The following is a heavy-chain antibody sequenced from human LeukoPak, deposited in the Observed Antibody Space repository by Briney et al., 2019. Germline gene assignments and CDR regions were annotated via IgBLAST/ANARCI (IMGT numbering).Heavy chain of an antibody. D-gene: IGHD1-1*01. V-gene: IGHV3-23*01. J-gene: IGHJ3*02. CDR2: ISGSGGST. CDR3: AILTVPLDAYDI. Sequence: GGSLRLSCAASGFTFSSYAMSWVRQAPGKGLEWVSAISGSGGSTYYADSVKGRFTISRDNSKNTLYLQMNSLRAEDTAVYYCAILTVPLDAYDIWGQGTMVTVSS. CDR1: GFTFSSYA.